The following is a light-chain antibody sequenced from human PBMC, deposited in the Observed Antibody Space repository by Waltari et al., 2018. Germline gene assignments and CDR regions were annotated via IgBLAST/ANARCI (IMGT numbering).Light chain of an antibody. CDR3: QQYGSSPLYT. Sequence: EIVLTQSPGTLSLSPGERVTLSCRASQTVSSNYLGWYQQRPGQAPRLLIYGTSTRATGSPDRFSGSRSGTDFTLTISRLEPEDFAVYYCQQYGSSPLYTFGQGTRLEIK. J-gene: IGKJ2*01. CDR2: GTS. CDR1: QTVSSNY. V-gene: IGKV3-20*01.